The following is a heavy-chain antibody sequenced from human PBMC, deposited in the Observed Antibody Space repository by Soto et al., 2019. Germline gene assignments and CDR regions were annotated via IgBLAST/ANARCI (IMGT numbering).Heavy chain of an antibody. V-gene: IGHV1-69*01. CDR1: GGSFTRHA. J-gene: IGHJ4*02. CDR3: AIGGDGYNYYFVY. D-gene: IGHD5-12*01. CDR2: IVPIIGVA. Sequence: QVQLVQSGAEVKKPGSSVKVSCKASGGSFTRHAISWVRQAPGHGLEWMGGIVPIIGVANYAQTFQARFTIIADESTSTAYMELTSLKSEDTAIYYCAIGGDGYNYYFVYWGQGTLVTVSS.